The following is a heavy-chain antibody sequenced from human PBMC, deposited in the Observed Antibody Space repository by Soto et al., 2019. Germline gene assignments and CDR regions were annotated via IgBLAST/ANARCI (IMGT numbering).Heavy chain of an antibody. CDR1: GGTFSSYA. CDR3: ARDSTYLPNRGSIWFDP. CDR2: IIPIFGTA. J-gene: IGHJ5*02. D-gene: IGHD2-8*01. V-gene: IGHV1-69*01. Sequence: QVQLVQSGAEVKKPGSSVKVSCKASGGTFSSYAISWVRQAPGQGLEWMGGIIPIFGTANYAQKFQGRVTITADESTSTAYMELSSLRSEDTAVYDCARDSTYLPNRGSIWFDPWGQGTLVTVSS.